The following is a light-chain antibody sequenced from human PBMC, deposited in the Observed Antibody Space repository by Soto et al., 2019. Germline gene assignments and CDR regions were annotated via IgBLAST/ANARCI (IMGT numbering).Light chain of an antibody. CDR1: QSVLYSSNNKNY. Sequence: DIVMTQSPDSLAVSLGERATINCKSSQSVLYSSNNKNYLAWYQQKPGQPPKLLIYWASTRESGVPDRLSGSGSGTDFTLTISSLEAEDVAVYYCQQYYITPQTFGPGTKVEIK. V-gene: IGKV4-1*01. CDR3: QQYYITPQT. J-gene: IGKJ1*01. CDR2: WAS.